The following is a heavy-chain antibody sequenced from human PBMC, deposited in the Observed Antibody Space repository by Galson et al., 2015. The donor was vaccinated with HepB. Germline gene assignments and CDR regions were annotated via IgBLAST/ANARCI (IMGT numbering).Heavy chain of an antibody. Sequence: SLRLSCAASGFTFRNYAMHWVRQAPGKGLEYVSAINSNGGSTYYADPVKGRFTISRDNSKNTSYLQMSSLRAEDTAMYYCVTHSVTTADWGRGTLVTVSS. V-gene: IGHV3-64D*06. D-gene: IGHD4-11*01. J-gene: IGHJ4*02. CDR2: INSNGGST. CDR3: VTHSVTTAD. CDR1: GFTFRNYA.